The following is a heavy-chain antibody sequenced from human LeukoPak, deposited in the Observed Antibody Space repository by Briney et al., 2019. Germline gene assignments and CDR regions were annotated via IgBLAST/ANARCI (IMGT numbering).Heavy chain of an antibody. Sequence: SQTLSLTCAISGDSVSSNSAAWNWIRQSPSRGLEWLGRTYYRSKWYNDYAVSVKSRITTNPDTSKNQFSLQLNSVTPEDTAVYYCARVRYDSSGYYYYYYMDVWGKGTTVTVSS. J-gene: IGHJ6*03. CDR2: TYYRSKWYN. CDR1: GDSVSSNSAA. V-gene: IGHV6-1*01. D-gene: IGHD3-22*01. CDR3: ARVRYDSSGYYYYYYMDV.